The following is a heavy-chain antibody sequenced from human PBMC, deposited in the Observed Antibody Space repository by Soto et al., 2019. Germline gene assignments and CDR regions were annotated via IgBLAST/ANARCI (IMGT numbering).Heavy chain of an antibody. CDR2: ISTAGSHA. J-gene: IGHJ5*01. CDR1: GFAFRNNY. D-gene: IGHD1-26*01. Sequence: PGGSLRLSCPVSGFAFRNNYLTWIRQAPGKGLEWLSYISTAGSHAYYADSVKGRFTISTDNARKSLYLQMNSLRPEDTGVYYCATGGIYYEAWGQGTLVTVSS. CDR3: ATGGIYYEA. V-gene: IGHV3-11*01.